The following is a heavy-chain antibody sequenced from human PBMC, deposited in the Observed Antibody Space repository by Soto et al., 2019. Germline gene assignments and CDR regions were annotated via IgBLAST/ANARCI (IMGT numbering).Heavy chain of an antibody. CDR2: IYYSGST. CDR1: GGSISSGGYY. J-gene: IGHJ4*02. CDR3: ARTSDRVTTLVY. Sequence: SETLSLTCTVSGGSISSGGYYWSWIRQHPGKGLEWIGYIYYSGSTYYNPSLKSRVTISVDTSKNQFSLKLSSVTAADTAVYYCARTSDRVTTLVYWGQGTMVTVYS. V-gene: IGHV4-31*03. D-gene: IGHD4-17*01.